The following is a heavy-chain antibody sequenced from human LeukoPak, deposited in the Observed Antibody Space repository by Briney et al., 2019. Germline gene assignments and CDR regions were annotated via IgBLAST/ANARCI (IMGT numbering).Heavy chain of an antibody. CDR1: GGSISSSAYY. CDR2: ISYSWST. CDR3: ATYSGTLYLQFDY. J-gene: IGHJ4*02. V-gene: IGHV4-39*01. Sequence: SETLSLTCTVSGGSISSSAYYWGWIRQPPGKGLEWMGSISYSWSTYHNPSLKSRVTISVDTSKNRFSLKLISVTAADTAVYYCATYSGTLYLQFDYWGQGTLVTVSS. D-gene: IGHD1-26*01.